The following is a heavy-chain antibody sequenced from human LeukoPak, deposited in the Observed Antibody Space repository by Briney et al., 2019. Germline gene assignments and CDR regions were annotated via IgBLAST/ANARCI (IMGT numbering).Heavy chain of an antibody. CDR2: INHSGST. CDR3: ARGPRIAAAGHAFDI. CDR1: GGSFSGYY. D-gene: IGHD6-13*01. Sequence: SETLSLTCAVYGGSFSGYYWSWIRQPPVKGLEWIGEINHSGSTNYNPSLKSRVTISVDTSKNQFSLKLSSVTAADTAVYYCARGPRIAAAGHAFDIWGQGTMVTVSS. V-gene: IGHV4-34*01. J-gene: IGHJ3*02.